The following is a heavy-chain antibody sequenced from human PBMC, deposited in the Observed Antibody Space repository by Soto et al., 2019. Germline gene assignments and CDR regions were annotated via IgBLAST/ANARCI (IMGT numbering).Heavy chain of an antibody. Sequence: GSLRLSCAASGFTFSAYSMHWVRQAPGKGLEWVAVMWGDGSDQYYGDSVKGRFTISRDNSKNTLYLQMSSLRADDTAFYYCVSDFGDYKFDSWGHGTLVTVSS. CDR3: VSDFGDYKFDS. D-gene: IGHD4-17*01. V-gene: IGHV3-33*01. J-gene: IGHJ4*01. CDR1: GFTFSAYS. CDR2: MWGDGSDQ.